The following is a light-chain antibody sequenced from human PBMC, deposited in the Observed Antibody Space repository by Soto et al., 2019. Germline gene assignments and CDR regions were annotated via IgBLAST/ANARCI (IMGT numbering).Light chain of an antibody. CDR1: QSVGRNY. CDR3: QQDASSPLT. Sequence: EIVLTQSPGTLSVSPGERATLSCRASQSVGRNYLAWYQQKPGQAPRLLIYGASSRATGIPDTFSGSESGTDFTLTSSRLETDDFTVYYCQQDASSPLTFGGGTKVETK. V-gene: IGKV3-20*01. J-gene: IGKJ4*01. CDR2: GAS.